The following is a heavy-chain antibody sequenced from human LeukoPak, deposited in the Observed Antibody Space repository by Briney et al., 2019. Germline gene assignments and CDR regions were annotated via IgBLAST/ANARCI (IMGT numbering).Heavy chain of an antibody. V-gene: IGHV1-69*13. J-gene: IGHJ6*02. D-gene: IGHD5-12*01. Sequence: GASVKVSCKASGGTFSSNAISWVRQAPRQGLEWMGGIIPIFGTANYAQKFQGRVTITADESTSTAYMELSSLRSEDTAVYYCARSGPLDGYDLAYYYYYGMDVWGQGTTVTVSS. CDR2: IIPIFGTA. CDR1: GGTFSSNA. CDR3: ARSGPLDGYDLAYYYYYGMDV.